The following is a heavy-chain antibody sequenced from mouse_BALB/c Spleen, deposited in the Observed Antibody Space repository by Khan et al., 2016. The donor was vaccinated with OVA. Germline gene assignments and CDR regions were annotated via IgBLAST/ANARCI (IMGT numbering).Heavy chain of an antibody. CDR3: ARAGWDVFAY. CDR1: GYTFTDYV. Sequence: QVQLQQSGPELVKPGASVKMSCKASGYTFTDYVMNWVKQRPGQGLEWIGQINPGSGSTYYNEKFKGKATLTVDRSSSTAYMQLSSLTSEDSAVDYCARAGWDVFAYWGQGTLVTVSA. J-gene: IGHJ3*01. V-gene: IGHV1-77*01. CDR2: INPGSGST. D-gene: IGHD4-1*01.